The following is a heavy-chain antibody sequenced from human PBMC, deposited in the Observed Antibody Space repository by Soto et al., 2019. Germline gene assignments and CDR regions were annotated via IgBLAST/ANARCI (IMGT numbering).Heavy chain of an antibody. J-gene: IGHJ3*02. D-gene: IGHD1-26*01. CDR2: IYYSGST. CDR3: ATGASYGGNGPDAFDI. Sequence: QVQLQESGPGLVKPSQTLSLTCTVSGGSISSGGYYWSWIRQHPGKGLEWIGYIYYSGSTYYNPSLKSRVTISVDTSKNQFSLKLSSVTAADTAVYYCATGASYGGNGPDAFDIWDQGTMVTVSS. V-gene: IGHV4-31*03. CDR1: GGSISSGGYY.